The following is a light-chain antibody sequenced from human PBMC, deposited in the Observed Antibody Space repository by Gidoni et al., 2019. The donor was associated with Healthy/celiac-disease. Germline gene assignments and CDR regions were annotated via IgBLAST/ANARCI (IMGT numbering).Light chain of an antibody. CDR3: QQYDNLPR. J-gene: IGKJ2*03. Sequence: DIQMTQSPSSLSASVGDRVTITCQASQDISNYLNWYQQKPGKAPKLLIYDASNLETGVPSRFSGSGSGTDFTFTISSLQPEDIATYYCQQYDNLPRFGQXTKLEIK. V-gene: IGKV1-33*01. CDR2: DAS. CDR1: QDISNY.